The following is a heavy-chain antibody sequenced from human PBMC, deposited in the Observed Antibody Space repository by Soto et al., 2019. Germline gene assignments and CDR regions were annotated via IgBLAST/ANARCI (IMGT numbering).Heavy chain of an antibody. Sequence: GGSLRLSCAASGFTFSSYWMSWVRQAPGKGLEWVANIKQDGSEKYYVDSVKGRFTISRDNAKNSLYLQMNSLRAEDTAVYYCASIPLSGVTIFGVVIHPPLYWGQGTLVTVSS. V-gene: IGHV3-7*01. CDR2: IKQDGSEK. CDR3: ASIPLSGVTIFGVVIHPPLY. CDR1: GFTFSSYW. J-gene: IGHJ4*02. D-gene: IGHD3-3*01.